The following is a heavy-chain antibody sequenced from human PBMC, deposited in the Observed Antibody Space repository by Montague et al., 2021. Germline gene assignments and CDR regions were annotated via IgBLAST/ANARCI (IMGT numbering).Heavy chain of an antibody. J-gene: IGHJ6*03. Sequence: SVKVSCKASGYTFTSYDINWVRQATGQGLEWMGWMNPNSGNTGYAQKFQGGVTMTRKTSISTAYMELSSLRSEDTAVYYCARAAQRYYYYYMDVWGIGTTVTVSS. CDR1: GYTFTSYD. CDR2: MNPNSGNT. D-gene: IGHD1-1*01. V-gene: IGHV1-8*01. CDR3: ARAAQRYYYYYMDV.